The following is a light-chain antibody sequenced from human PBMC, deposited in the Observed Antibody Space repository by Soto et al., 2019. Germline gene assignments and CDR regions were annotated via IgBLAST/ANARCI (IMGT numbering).Light chain of an antibody. Sequence: QSVLTQPPSASGSPGQSVTISCTGTSSDIGAYIYVSWYQQHPGKAPKLVISEVSRRPSGVPERFSGSKSGNTASLTVSGLQADDEARYYCSSYAGSNNVVFGTGTKVTVL. CDR2: EVS. V-gene: IGLV2-8*01. J-gene: IGLJ1*01. CDR3: SSYAGSNNVV. CDR1: SSDIGAYIY.